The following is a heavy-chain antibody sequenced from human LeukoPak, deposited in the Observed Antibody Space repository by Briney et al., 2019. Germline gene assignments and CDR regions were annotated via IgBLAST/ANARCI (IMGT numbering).Heavy chain of an antibody. CDR1: GGSISSSSYY. V-gene: IGHV4-39*07. J-gene: IGHJ4*02. CDR2: IYHSGTT. Sequence: SETLSLTCTVSGGSISSSSYYWGWIRQPPGKGLEWIGNIYHSGTTYYNPSLKSRVTISIDTSKNQFSLKLSSVTAADTAVYYCARGFSTVTTGDYWGQGTLVTVSS. D-gene: IGHD4-17*01. CDR3: ARGFSTVTTGDY.